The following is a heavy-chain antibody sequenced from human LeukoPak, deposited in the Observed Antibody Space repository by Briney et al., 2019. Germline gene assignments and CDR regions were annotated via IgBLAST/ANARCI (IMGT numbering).Heavy chain of an antibody. D-gene: IGHD2-2*01. Sequence: ASVKVSCKASGYTFTGYYMHWVRQAPGQGLEWMGWINPNSGGTNYAQKFQGRVTMTRDTSISTAYMELSRLRSEDTAVYYCAVYCSSTSCYLDYWGQGTLVTVSS. CDR1: GYTFTGYY. CDR3: AVYCSSTSCYLDY. CDR2: INPNSGGT. J-gene: IGHJ4*02. V-gene: IGHV1-2*02.